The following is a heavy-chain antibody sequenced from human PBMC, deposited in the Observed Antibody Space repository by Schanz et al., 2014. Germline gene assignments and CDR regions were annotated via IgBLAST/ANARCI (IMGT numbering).Heavy chain of an antibody. J-gene: IGHJ4*02. V-gene: IGHV1-69*02. D-gene: IGHD3-22*01. CDR2: IISILGIP. CDR1: GGTFSSYT. Sequence: QVHLVQSGAEVKKPGSSVKVSCKASGGTFSSYTISWVRQAPGQGLEWMGRIISILGIPNYAQKFQGRVTNTADKSTSTAYMDLSSLRPEDTAVYYCARSNYYDNSDYYNSFDYWGQGTLVTVSS. CDR3: ARSNYYDNSDYYNSFDY.